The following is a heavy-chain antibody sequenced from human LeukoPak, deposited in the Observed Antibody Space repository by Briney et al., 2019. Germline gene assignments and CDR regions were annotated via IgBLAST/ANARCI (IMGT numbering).Heavy chain of an antibody. CDR1: GFTFSSYG. Sequence: GGSLRLSCAASGFTFSSYGMHWVRQAPGKGLEWVAVISYDGSNKYYADSVKGRFTISRDNSKNTLYLQMNSLRAEDTAVYYCAKDPFPEVVELLHLDYWGQGTLVTVSS. CDR3: AKDPFPEVVELLHLDY. V-gene: IGHV3-30*18. D-gene: IGHD1-26*01. J-gene: IGHJ4*02. CDR2: ISYDGSNK.